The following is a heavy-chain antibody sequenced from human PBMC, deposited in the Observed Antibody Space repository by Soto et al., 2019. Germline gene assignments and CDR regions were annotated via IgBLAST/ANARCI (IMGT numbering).Heavy chain of an antibody. Sequence: PGESLKISCKGFGYNFINHWIAWVRQMPGKGLEWMGIVYPDDSDTRYSPSFQGQVTISADKSISTAYLQWSSLEASDTAMYYCARPTYCSSTHCSPFDYWGQGTLVTVSS. CDR3: ARPTYCSSTHCSPFDY. J-gene: IGHJ4*02. D-gene: IGHD2-2*01. CDR2: VYPDDSDT. V-gene: IGHV5-51*01. CDR1: GYNFINHW.